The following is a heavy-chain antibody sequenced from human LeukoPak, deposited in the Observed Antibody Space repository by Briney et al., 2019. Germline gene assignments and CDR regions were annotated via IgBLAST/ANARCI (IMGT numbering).Heavy chain of an antibody. CDR2: IIPIFGTA. D-gene: IGHD2-15*01. Sequence: SVKVSCKASGGTFSSYAISWVRQAPGQGLEWMGGIIPIFGTANYAQKFQGRVTITADESTSTAYMELSSLRSEDTAVCYCARTPQPPPVDCSGGSCYSGWFDPWGQGTLVTVSS. V-gene: IGHV1-69*13. CDR1: GGTFSSYA. J-gene: IGHJ5*02. CDR3: ARTPQPPPVDCSGGSCYSGWFDP.